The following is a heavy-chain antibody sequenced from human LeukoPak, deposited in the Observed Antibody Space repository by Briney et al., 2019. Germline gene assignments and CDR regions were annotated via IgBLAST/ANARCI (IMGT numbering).Heavy chain of an antibody. CDR2: ISYDGSNK. CDR1: GFTFSSYA. Sequence: GRSLRLSCAASGFTFSSYAMHWVRQAPGKGLEWVAVISYDGSNKYYADSVKGRFTISRDNSKNTLYLQMNSLRAEDTAVYYCAKGVPAANNDYYYYYYMDVWGKGTTVTISS. D-gene: IGHD2-2*01. CDR3: AKGVPAANNDYYYYYYMDV. V-gene: IGHV3-30*04. J-gene: IGHJ6*03.